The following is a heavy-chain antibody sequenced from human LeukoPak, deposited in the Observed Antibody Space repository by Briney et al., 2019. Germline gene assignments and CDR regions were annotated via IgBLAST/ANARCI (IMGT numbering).Heavy chain of an antibody. Sequence: SETLSLTCTVSGDSTSNFYWNWIRQSPGKGLEWIGNIHYSGSSVYNPSLKGRVTISIDTSRRQFFLKLNSVTAADTAVYFCALAPNSNWFDFWGPGTLVTVSS. CDR3: ALAPNSNWFDF. CDR2: IHYSGSS. CDR1: GDSTSNFY. D-gene: IGHD2-8*01. V-gene: IGHV4-59*03. J-gene: IGHJ5*01.